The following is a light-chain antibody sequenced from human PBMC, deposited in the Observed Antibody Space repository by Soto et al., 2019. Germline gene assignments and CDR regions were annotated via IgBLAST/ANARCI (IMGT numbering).Light chain of an antibody. V-gene: IGKV3-20*01. CDR2: GTF. J-gene: IGKJ2*01. CDR1: QSVSSRD. Sequence: ESVLTQSPGTLSLSPEERATLSCRASQSVSSRDLAWYQQKPGQAPRLLIYGTFTRDTGIPDRFSGSGSGTDFTLTISRLEPEDFAVYYCQQYGSSPLYTFGQGTKLEIK. CDR3: QQYGSSPLYT.